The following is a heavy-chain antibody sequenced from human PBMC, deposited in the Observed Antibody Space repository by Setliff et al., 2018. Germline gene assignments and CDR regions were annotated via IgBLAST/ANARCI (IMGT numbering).Heavy chain of an antibody. J-gene: IGHJ4*02. D-gene: IGHD5-18*01. CDR1: GYSISSGYY. V-gene: IGHV4-38-2*02. Sequence: PSETLSLTCTVSGYSISSGYYWGWIRQPPGKGLEWIGNMYHSGSVYYNPSLKSRVTISVDTSKNQFSLKLSSVTAADTAVYYCARGGVDTAMVYYFDYWGQGTLVTVSS. CDR2: MYHSGSV. CDR3: ARGGVDTAMVYYFDY.